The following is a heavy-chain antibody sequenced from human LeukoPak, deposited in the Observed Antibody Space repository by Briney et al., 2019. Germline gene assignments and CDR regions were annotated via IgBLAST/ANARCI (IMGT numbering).Heavy chain of an antibody. J-gene: IGHJ6*03. Sequence: SETLSLTCTVSGYSISSGYYWAWIRQPPGKGLEWIGYIYHSGSTNYNPCLKTGVTISVDTSKNQFSLKLSSVTAADTAVYYCAAVGYSYGSTDEKDYYYYYMDVWGKGTTVTVSS. V-gene: IGHV4-38-2*02. CDR3: AAVGYSYGSTDEKDYYYYYMDV. D-gene: IGHD5-18*01. CDR1: GYSISSGYY. CDR2: IYHSGST.